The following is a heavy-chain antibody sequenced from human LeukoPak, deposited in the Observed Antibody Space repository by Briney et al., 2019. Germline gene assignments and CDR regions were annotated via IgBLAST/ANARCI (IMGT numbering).Heavy chain of an antibody. CDR3: ARLGGETTRFDL. V-gene: IGHV3-7*01. D-gene: IGHD3-16*01. CDR1: GLTFRSYW. Sequence: GGSLRLSCAASGLTFRSYWMSWVRQAPGRGLDWVATIKQEGNVKYYVDSVKGRFTISRDNAENSLYLQMNSLRVEDTAVYYCARLGGETTRFDLWGQGALVTVSS. CDR2: IKQEGNVK. J-gene: IGHJ5*02.